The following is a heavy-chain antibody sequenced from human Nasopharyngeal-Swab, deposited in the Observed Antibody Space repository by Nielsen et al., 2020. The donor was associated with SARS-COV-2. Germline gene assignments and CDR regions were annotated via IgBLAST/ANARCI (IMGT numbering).Heavy chain of an antibody. CDR1: GYTFTSYG. CDR2: ISAYNGNT. V-gene: IGHV1-18*04. J-gene: IGHJ6*02. D-gene: IGHD6-6*01. Sequence: ASVKVSCKASGYTFTSYGISWVRQAPGQGLEWMGWISAYNGNTNYAQKLQGRVTMTTDTSTSTAYMELRSLRSDDTAVYYCARVPNVEYSSMTYYYYGMDVWGQGTTVTVSS. CDR3: ARVPNVEYSSMTYYYYGMDV.